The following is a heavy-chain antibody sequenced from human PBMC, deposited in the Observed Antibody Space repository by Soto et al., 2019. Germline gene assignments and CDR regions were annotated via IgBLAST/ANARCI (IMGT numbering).Heavy chain of an antibody. CDR3: ARGPPEYIVLMVYAENNWFDP. Sequence: PSETLSLICAFYGGSFSGYYWIWIRQPKVQGMEWFGEINHSGRTNSNPSLKSRVTISVDTSKNQFSLKLSSVTAADTAVYYCARGPPEYIVLMVYAENNWFDPWGQGTLVTVSS. V-gene: IGHV4-34*01. CDR2: INHSGRT. CDR1: GGSFSGYY. D-gene: IGHD2-8*01. J-gene: IGHJ5*02.